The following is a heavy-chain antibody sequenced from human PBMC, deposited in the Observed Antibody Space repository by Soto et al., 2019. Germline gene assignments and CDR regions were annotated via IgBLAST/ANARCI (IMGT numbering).Heavy chain of an antibody. D-gene: IGHD1-26*01. V-gene: IGHV3-23*01. Sequence: GGSLRLSCAASGSTFSSYAMSWVRQAPGKGLEWVSAISGSGGSTYYADSVKGRFTISRDNSKNTLYLQMNSLRAEDTAVYYCAKASSGSPVRYWGQGTLVTVSS. CDR3: AKASSGSPVRY. CDR2: ISGSGGST. CDR1: GSTFSSYA. J-gene: IGHJ4*02.